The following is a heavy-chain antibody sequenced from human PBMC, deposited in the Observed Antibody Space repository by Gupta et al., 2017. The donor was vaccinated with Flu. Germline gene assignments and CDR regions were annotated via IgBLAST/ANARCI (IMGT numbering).Heavy chain of an antibody. Sequence: QEQVVESGGGVVQPGRSLRLSCAASGFSFSHYGMHWVRQAPGKGLEWVADISYDGSSKNYADSVKGRFTISRDNSKNTLYLQMNSLRTEDTAVYYCAKDWKWNYNIYGMNVWGQGTTVTVSS. CDR1: GFSFSHYG. CDR3: AKDWKWNYNIYGMNV. V-gene: IGHV3-30*18. CDR2: ISYDGSSK. J-gene: IGHJ6*02. D-gene: IGHD3-9*01.